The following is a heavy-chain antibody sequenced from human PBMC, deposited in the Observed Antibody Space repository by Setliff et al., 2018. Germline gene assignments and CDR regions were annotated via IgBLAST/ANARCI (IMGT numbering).Heavy chain of an antibody. D-gene: IGHD2-2*01. CDR2: ISA. CDR1: GYIFSSYG. Sequence: ASVKVSCKASGYIFSSYGINWVRQAPGQGLEWMGWISAYAQKFRGRVTMTIDTPTSTAYMELRSLRSDDTAVYYCARGPLDFVVTPAAAKFDYWGQGTLVTVSS. J-gene: IGHJ4*02. CDR3: ARGPLDFVVTPAAAKFDY. V-gene: IGHV1-18*01.